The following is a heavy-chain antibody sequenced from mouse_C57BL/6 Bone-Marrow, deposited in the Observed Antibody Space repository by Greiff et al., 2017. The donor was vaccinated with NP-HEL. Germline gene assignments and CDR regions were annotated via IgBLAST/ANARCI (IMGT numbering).Heavy chain of an antibody. CDR2: IYPGSGNT. CDR3: ARPHYYGSSQYYFDY. CDR1: GYSFTSYY. V-gene: IGHV1-66*01. Sequence: VKLMESGPELVKPGASVKISCKASGYSFTSYYIHWVKQRPGQGLEWIGWIYPGSGNTKYNEKFKGKATLTADTSSSTAYMPLSSLTSEDSAVYYCARPHYYGSSQYYFDYWGQGTTLTVSS. J-gene: IGHJ2*01. D-gene: IGHD1-1*01.